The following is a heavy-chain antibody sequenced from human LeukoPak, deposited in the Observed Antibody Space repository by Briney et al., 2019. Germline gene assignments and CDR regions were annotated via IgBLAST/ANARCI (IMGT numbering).Heavy chain of an antibody. CDR3: ARDLATGIVVVTAILDY. J-gene: IGHJ4*02. CDR2: ISYDGSNK. Sequence: GGSLRLSCAASGFTFSSYAMHWVRQAPGKGLEWVAVISYDGSNKYYADPVKGRFTISRDNSKNTLYLQMNSLRAEDTAVYYCARDLATGIVVVTAILDYWGQGTLVTVSS. D-gene: IGHD2-21*02. V-gene: IGHV3-30-3*01. CDR1: GFTFSSYA.